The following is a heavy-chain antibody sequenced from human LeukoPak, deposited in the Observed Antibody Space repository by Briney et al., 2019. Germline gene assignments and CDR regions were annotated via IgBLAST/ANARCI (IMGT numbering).Heavy chain of an antibody. J-gene: IGHJ4*02. V-gene: IGHV1-18*04. D-gene: IGHD3-22*01. CDR2: ISAYNGNT. CDR1: GYTFTGYY. CDR3: ARARGGYYDY. Sequence: GASVKVSCKASGYTFTGYYMHWVRQAPGQGLEWMGWISAYNGNTNYAQKLQGRVTMTTDTSTSTAYMELRSLRSDDTAVYYCARARGGYYDYWGQGTLVTVSS.